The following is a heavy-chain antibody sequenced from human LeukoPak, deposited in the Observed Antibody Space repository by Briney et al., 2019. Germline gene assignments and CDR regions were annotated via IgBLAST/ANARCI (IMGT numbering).Heavy chain of an antibody. J-gene: IGHJ4*02. Sequence: SETLSLTCAVSGGSISSYYWSWIRQPPGKGLEWIGYIYYSGSTNYNPSLKSRVTISVDTSKNQFSLKLSSVTAADTAVYYCARGIQVTTYAQWYYFDYWGQGTLVTVSS. D-gene: IGHD4-17*01. V-gene: IGHV4-59*01. CDR1: GGSISSYY. CDR2: IYYSGST. CDR3: ARGIQVTTYAQWYYFDY.